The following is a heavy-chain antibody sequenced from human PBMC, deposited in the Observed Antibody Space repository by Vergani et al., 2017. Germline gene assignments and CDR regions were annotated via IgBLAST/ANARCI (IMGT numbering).Heavy chain of an antibody. CDR2: ISYDGSNK. V-gene: IGHV3-30-3*01. D-gene: IGHD2-15*01. J-gene: IGHJ4*02. CDR1: GFTFSSYA. CDR3: ARAIVVVVAATSPIDY. Sequence: VQLVESGGGLVQPGRSLRLSCAASGFTFSSYAMHWVRQAPGKGLEWVAVISYDGSNKYYADSVKGRFTISRDNSKNTLYLQMNSLRAEDTAVYYCARAIVVVVAATSPIDYWGQGTLVTVSS.